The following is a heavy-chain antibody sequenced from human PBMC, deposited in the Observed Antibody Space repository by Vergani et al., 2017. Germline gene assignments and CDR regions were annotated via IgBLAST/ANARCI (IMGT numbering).Heavy chain of an antibody. Sequence: QVQLVQSGAEVKKPGASVKVSCKASGYTFTSYGISWVRQAPGQGLEWMGWISAYNGNTNYAQKFQGRDTMTEDTSTDTAYMELSSLRSEDTAVYYCATILSRYSSSWYDYWGQGTLVTVSS. V-gene: IGHV1-18*01. CDR3: ATILSRYSSSWYDY. J-gene: IGHJ4*02. CDR1: GYTFTSYG. D-gene: IGHD6-13*01. CDR2: ISAYNGNT.